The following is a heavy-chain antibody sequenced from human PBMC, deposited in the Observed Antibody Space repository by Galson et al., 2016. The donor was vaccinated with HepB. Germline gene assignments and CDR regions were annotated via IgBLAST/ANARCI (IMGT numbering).Heavy chain of an antibody. CDR2: ISSDGSNK. V-gene: IGHV3-30*18. D-gene: IGHD2-21*02. J-gene: IGHJ4*02. CDR3: AKDAILGCGRDCYTDF. CDR1: GFGFRSYG. Sequence: SLRLSCAASGFGFRSYGMHWVRQAPGKGLEWVAVISSDGSNKYYVDSVKGRFTISRDNSKNTLYLQMNRLRAEDTAVYFCAKDAILGCGRDCYTDFWGQGTLVTVSS.